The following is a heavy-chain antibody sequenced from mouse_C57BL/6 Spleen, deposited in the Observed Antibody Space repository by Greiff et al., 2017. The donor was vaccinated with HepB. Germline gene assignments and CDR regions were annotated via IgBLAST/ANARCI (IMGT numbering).Heavy chain of an antibody. D-gene: IGHD1-1*01. J-gene: IGHJ3*01. CDR2: ISSGSSTI. CDR3: ARTITTVPFAY. V-gene: IGHV5-17*01. CDR1: GFTFSDYG. Sequence: EVKLVESGGGLVKPGGSLKLSCAASGFTFSDYGMHWVRQAPEKGLEWVAYISSGSSTIYYADTVKGRSTISRDNAKNTLFLQMTSLRSEDTAMYYCARTITTVPFAYWGQGTMVTVSA.